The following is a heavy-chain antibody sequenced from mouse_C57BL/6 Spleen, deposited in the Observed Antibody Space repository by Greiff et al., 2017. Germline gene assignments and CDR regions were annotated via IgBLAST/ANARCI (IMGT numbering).Heavy chain of an antibody. V-gene: IGHV1-62-2*01. CDR3: ARHEEGRNYDYDESFDY. CDR1: GYTFTEYT. D-gene: IGHD2-4*01. Sequence: QVQLQQSGAELVKPGASVKLSCKASGYTFTEYTIHWVKQRSGQGLEWIGWFYPGSGSIKYNEKFKDKATLTADKSSSTVYMELSRLTSEDSAVYFCARHEEGRNYDYDESFDYWGQGTTLTVSS. J-gene: IGHJ2*01. CDR2: FYPGSGSI.